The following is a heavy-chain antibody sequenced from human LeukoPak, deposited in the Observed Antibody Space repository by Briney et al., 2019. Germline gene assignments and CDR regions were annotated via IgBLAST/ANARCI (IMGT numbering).Heavy chain of an antibody. CDR3: AKGNYYDSSGPVYFDY. J-gene: IGHJ4*02. CDR2: ISWNSGSI. Sequence: PGGSLRLSCAASGFTFDDYAMHWVRQAPGKGLEWVSGISWNSGSIGYADSVKGRFTISRDNAKNSLYLQMNSLRAEDTASYYCAKGNYYDSSGPVYFDYWGQGTLVTVSS. V-gene: IGHV3-9*01. D-gene: IGHD3-22*01. CDR1: GFTFDDYA.